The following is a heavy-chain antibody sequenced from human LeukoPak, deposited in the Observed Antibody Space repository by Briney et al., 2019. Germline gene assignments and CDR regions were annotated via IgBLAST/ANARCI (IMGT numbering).Heavy chain of an antibody. Sequence: GGSLRLSCAASGFTFNSYGMNWFRQAPGKGLEWISYINSVGGTTFYADSVKGRFTITRDNANNTLYLQMNSLRAEDTAVYYCATYDAFDIWGQGTMVTVSS. J-gene: IGHJ3*02. CDR3: ATYDAFDI. CDR1: GFTFNSYG. CDR2: INSVGGTT. V-gene: IGHV3-48*04.